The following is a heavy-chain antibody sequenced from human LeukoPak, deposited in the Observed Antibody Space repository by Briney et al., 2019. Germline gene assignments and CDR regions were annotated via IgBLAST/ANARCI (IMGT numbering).Heavy chain of an antibody. Sequence: SETLSLTCTVSGGSISSYYWSWIRQPAGKGLEWIGRFYTSESSNSNPSLKSRVTISVDTSKNQFSLKLSSVTAADTAVYYCATGDDAFDIWGQGTMVTVSS. V-gene: IGHV4-4*07. CDR2: FYTSESS. CDR1: GGSISSYY. J-gene: IGHJ3*02. CDR3: ATGDDAFDI. D-gene: IGHD7-27*01.